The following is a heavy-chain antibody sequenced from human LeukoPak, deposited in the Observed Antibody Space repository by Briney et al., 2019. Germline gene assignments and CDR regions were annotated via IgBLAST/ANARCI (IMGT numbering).Heavy chain of an antibody. J-gene: IGHJ4*02. CDR3: AKDIDKPLGADLFDY. CDR1: GFTVSSNY. Sequence: GGSLRLSCAASGFTVSSNYMSWVRQAPGKGLEWVSAISGSGGSTYYADSVKGRFTISRDNSKNTLYLQMNSLRAEDTAVYYCAKDIDKPLGADLFDYWGQGTLVTVSS. V-gene: IGHV3-23*01. D-gene: IGHD3-16*01. CDR2: ISGSGGST.